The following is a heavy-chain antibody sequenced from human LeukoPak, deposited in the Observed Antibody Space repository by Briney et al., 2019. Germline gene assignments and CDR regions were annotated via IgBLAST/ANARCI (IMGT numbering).Heavy chain of an antibody. V-gene: IGHV3-30-3*01. Sequence: PGGSLRLSCAASGFTFSTYAVHWVRQAPGKGLEWVAIISDDGSRTYYSNSVKGRFTISRDNSRNTLYLQMNSLRPEDTAVYYCARGNGPGSFLIDYWGRGTLVTVSS. CDR1: GFTFSTYA. CDR2: ISDDGSRT. D-gene: IGHD3-10*01. J-gene: IGHJ4*02. CDR3: ARGNGPGSFLIDY.